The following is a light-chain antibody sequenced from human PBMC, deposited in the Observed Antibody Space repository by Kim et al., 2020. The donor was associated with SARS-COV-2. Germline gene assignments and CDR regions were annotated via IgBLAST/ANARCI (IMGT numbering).Light chain of an antibody. J-gene: IGKJ1*01. V-gene: IGKV3-20*01. Sequence: EIVLTQSPGTLSLSPGERATLSCRASQSVSSSYLAWYQQKPGQAPRLLIYGASSRASGTPDRFSGSGSGTDFTLTISRLEPEDFAVYYCQQYGSLEKTFGQGTKVDIK. CDR3: QQYGSLEKT. CDR2: GAS. CDR1: QSVSSSY.